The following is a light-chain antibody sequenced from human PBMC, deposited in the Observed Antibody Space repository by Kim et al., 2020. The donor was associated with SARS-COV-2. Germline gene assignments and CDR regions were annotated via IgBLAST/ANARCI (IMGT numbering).Light chain of an antibody. CDR1: QSLLHSNGYNY. V-gene: IGKV2-28*01. CDR2: LGS. CDR3: MQALQTPFT. J-gene: IGKJ3*01. Sequence: DIVMTQSPLSLPVTPGEPASISCRSSQSLLHSNGYNYLDWYLQKPGQSPQLLIYLGSNRASGVPDRFSGSGSGTDFTLRINRVEAADVGVYYCMQALQTPFTFGPGTKVDIK.